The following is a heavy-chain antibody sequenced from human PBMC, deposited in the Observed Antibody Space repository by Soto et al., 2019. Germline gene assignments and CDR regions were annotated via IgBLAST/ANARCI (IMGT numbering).Heavy chain of an antibody. V-gene: IGHV4-39*01. D-gene: IGHD6-6*01. CDR2: VYYSGST. CDR3: ARQDEEYSSSP. Sequence: ASETLGVTCTFSEGSISSSSYDWGWIRQPPGKGLEWIGSVYYSGSTYYNPSLKSRVTISVDTSKNQFSLKLSSVTAADTAVYYCARQDEEYSSSPWGQGTLVTAPQ. J-gene: IGHJ5*02. CDR1: EGSISSSSYD.